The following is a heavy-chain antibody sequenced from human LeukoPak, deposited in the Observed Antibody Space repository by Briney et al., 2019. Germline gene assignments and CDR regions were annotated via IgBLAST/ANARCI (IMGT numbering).Heavy chain of an antibody. J-gene: IGHJ5*02. CDR1: GFTFDDYA. D-gene: IGHD3-9*01. CDR2: ISRSGSTK. V-gene: IGHV3-23*01. Sequence: PGGSLRLSCAASGFTFDDYAMSWVRQAPGKGLEWVSSISRSGSTKYYADSVKGRFTISRDNSKNTLYLQMNSLRAEDTAVYYCAKDYDILNQASWFDPWGQGTLVTVSS. CDR3: AKDYDILNQASWFDP.